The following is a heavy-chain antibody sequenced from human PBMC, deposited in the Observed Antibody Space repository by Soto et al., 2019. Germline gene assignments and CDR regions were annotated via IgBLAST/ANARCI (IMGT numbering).Heavy chain of an antibody. CDR3: ARDRFYSSNYFDY. J-gene: IGHJ4*02. Sequence: GGSLRLSCVASGFTFSSYGMSWVRQAPGKGLEWVANIKQDGSEKYYVDSVKGRFTISRDNAKISLYLQMNSLRAEDTAVYYCARDRFYSSNYFDYWGQGTLVTVPQ. CDR2: IKQDGSEK. CDR1: GFTFSSYG. V-gene: IGHV3-7*01. D-gene: IGHD6-19*01.